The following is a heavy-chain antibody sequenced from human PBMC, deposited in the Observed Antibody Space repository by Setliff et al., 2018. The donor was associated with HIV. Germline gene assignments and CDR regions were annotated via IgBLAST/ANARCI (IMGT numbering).Heavy chain of an antibody. CDR3: ARRRIQHWGYWYFDL. D-gene: IGHD5-18*01. CDR2: INPNSGGT. J-gene: IGHJ2*01. CDR1: GYTFTGYY. V-gene: IGHV1-2*06. Sequence: ASVKVSCKASGYTFTGYYMHWVRQAPGQGLEWMGRINPNSGGTNYAQKFQGRVTMTRDTSISTAYMEPSRLRSDDTAVYYCARRRIQHWGYWYFDLWGRGTLVTVSS.